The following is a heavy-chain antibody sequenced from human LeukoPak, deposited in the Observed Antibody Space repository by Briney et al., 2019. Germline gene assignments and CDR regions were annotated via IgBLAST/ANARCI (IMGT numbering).Heavy chain of an antibody. CDR3: ARGNSNLDIVATIESGYYYYGMDV. J-gene: IGHJ6*02. CDR1: GGSFSGYY. Sequence: SETLSLTCAVYGGSFSGYYWSWIRQPPGKGLEWIGEINHSGSTNYNPSLKSRVTISVDTSKNQFSLKLSSVTAADTAVYYCARGNSNLDIVATIESGYYYYGMDVWGQGTTVTVSS. D-gene: IGHD5-12*01. CDR2: INHSGST. V-gene: IGHV4-34*01.